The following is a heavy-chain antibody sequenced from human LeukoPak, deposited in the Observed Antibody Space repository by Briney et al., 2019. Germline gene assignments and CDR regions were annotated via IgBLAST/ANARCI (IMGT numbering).Heavy chain of an antibody. CDR1: GYTFTSYG. D-gene: IGHD3-10*01. V-gene: IGHV1-18*04. CDR2: ISAYNGNT. J-gene: IGHJ3*02. Sequence: ASVKVSCKASGYTFTSYGISWVRQAPGQGLEWMGWISAYNGNTNHAQKLQGRVTMTTDTSTSTAYMELRSLRSGDTAVYYCASVTGYYGSGSLDAFDIWGQGTMVTVSS. CDR3: ASVTGYYGSGSLDAFDI.